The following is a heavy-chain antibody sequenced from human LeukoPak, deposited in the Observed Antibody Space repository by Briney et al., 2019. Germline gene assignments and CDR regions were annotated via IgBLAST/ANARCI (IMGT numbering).Heavy chain of an antibody. V-gene: IGHV3-23*01. CDR1: GFTFSNFG. J-gene: IGHJ4*02. D-gene: IGHD3-22*01. Sequence: GGSLRLSCATSGFTFSNFGMSWVRQAPGKGLEWVSSISGSGGNTYYAGSVQGRFTISRDDSKNTLFLQMNSLRAEDTAVYYCAKASATIVVVSKHFDYWGQGTLVTVSS. CDR3: AKASATIVVVSKHFDY. CDR2: ISGSGGNT.